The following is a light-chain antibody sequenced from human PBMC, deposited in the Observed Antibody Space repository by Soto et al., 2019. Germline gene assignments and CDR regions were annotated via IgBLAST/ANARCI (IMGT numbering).Light chain of an antibody. CDR3: QQSYRTPLT. V-gene: IGKV1-39*01. J-gene: IGKJ4*01. CDR1: QSTRTY. Sequence: EIQMTQSPSSLSASVGDRVSITCLDSQSTRTYFNWYHHKPGKAPKLLIYAASSLQSGVPPRFSGSGSGTDFTLHISGLQPEDFATYLCQQSYRTPLTFGGGTKVDI. CDR2: AAS.